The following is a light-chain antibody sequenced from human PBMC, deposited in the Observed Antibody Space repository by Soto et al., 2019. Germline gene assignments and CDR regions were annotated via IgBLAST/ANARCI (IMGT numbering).Light chain of an antibody. Sequence: QSALAQPASVSWSLGHAITISFNGTVTYFCAQNYVSWYQQYPGRAPKLILYEFNKRPSVISNRFSGSKSGDTASLTISGLQAEDMADYYCSSYMGAVTLEVFGPGTKVTVL. J-gene: IGLJ1*01. CDR3: SSYMGAVTLEV. CDR1: VTYFCAQNY. V-gene: IGLV2-14*01. CDR2: EFN.